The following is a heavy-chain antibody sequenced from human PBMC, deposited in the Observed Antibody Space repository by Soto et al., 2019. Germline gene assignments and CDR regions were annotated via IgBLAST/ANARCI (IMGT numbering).Heavy chain of an antibody. D-gene: IGHD3-22*01. CDR3: ARDLGYYDSSGYFDY. CDR1: GFTFSDYY. J-gene: IGHJ4*02. V-gene: IGHV3-11*01. CDR2: ISSSDSI. Sequence: GGSLRLSCAASGFTFSDYYMSWIRQAPGKGLEWVSYISSSDSIYYADSVEGRFTISRDNAKNSLYLQMNSLRAEDTAVYYCARDLGYYDSSGYFDYWGQGTLVTVSS.